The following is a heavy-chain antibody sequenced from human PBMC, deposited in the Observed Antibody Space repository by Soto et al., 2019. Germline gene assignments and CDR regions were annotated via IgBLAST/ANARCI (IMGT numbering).Heavy chain of an antibody. Sequence: PGESLKISCKGSGYSFTRYWIGWVRQMPGKGLEWMGIIYPGDSDTRYSPSFQGQVTISADKSISTAYLQWSSLKASDTAIYYCARHHYDFWSGYNYYMDVWGKGTTVTASS. CDR1: GYSFTRYW. J-gene: IGHJ6*03. D-gene: IGHD3-3*01. CDR3: ARHHYDFWSGYNYYMDV. CDR2: IYPGDSDT. V-gene: IGHV5-51*01.